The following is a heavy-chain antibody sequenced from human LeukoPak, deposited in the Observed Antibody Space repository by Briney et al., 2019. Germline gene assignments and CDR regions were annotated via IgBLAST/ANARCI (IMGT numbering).Heavy chain of an antibody. CDR2: TYYRSKWFN. D-gene: IGHD1-7*01. CDR1: GDSVSSNSDA. CDR3: ARGTGTFDY. V-gene: IGHV6-1*01. Sequence: SQTLSLTCAISGDSVSSNSDAWTWIRQSPSRGLEWLGRTYYRSKWFNDYAVSVDSRITINPDTSKNQFSLQLNSVTPEDTAVYYCARGTGTFDYWGQGTRVTVSS. J-gene: IGHJ4*02.